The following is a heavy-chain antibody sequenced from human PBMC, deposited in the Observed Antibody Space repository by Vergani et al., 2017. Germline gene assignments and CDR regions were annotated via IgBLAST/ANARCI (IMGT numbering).Heavy chain of an antibody. V-gene: IGHV4-38-2*02. D-gene: IGHD2-2*01. CDR3: ARSHPYCTSSSCPAI. CDR1: GFSISRGYY. Sequence: QVQLQESGPGLVKPSETLSLTCSVSGFSISRGYYWGCIRQPPGKGLGWIATVFHSGSAYYNPSLRRRVTISVETSKNQFSRRVTTLTAADPAVYYCARSHPYCTSSSCPAIWSQGSLVTVSS. CDR2: VFHSGSA. J-gene: IGHJ4*02.